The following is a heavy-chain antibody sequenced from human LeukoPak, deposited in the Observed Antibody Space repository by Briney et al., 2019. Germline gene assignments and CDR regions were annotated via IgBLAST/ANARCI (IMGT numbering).Heavy chain of an antibody. D-gene: IGHD6-6*01. CDR3: AKDLYSSSPALVS. CDR2: ISGGGGSS. CDR1: GFTFSSYA. J-gene: IGHJ4*02. V-gene: IGHV3-23*01. Sequence: PGWSLSLSCAACGFTFSSYAMRWVRQAAGKGREWVSAISGGGGSSYYVDCVKDRLTISRDGSKHKQYLQVNSLRAEDTAVYYCAKDLYSSSPALVSWGQGTLVTVSS.